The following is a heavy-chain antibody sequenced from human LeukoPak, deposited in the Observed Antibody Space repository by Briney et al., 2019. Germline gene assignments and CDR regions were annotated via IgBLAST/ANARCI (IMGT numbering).Heavy chain of an antibody. CDR2: IYYSGST. V-gene: IGHV4-59*11. D-gene: IGHD3-10*01. CDR1: GGAIRSHY. Sequence: SETLSLTCTVSGGAIRSHYGSWIRQPPGQGLEWIGYIYYSGSTNYNPSLKSRVTISVDTSKNQFSLKLTSVTAADTAVYYCARGYYYVAYWGQGTLVTVSS. J-gene: IGHJ4*02. CDR3: ARGYYYVAY.